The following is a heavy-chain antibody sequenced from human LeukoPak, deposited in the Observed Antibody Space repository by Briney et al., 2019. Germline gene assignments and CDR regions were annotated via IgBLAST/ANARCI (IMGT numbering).Heavy chain of an antibody. V-gene: IGHV3-53*01. CDR2: IYSGGST. J-gene: IGHJ6*02. CDR3: ARRLVDTATLDGMDV. D-gene: IGHD5-18*01. CDR1: GFTFSSYA. Sequence: PGGSLRLSCAASGFTFSSYAMSWVRQGPGKGLEWVSVIYSGGSTYYADSVKGRLTISRDNSKYTLYLQMNSLRAEDTAVYYCARRLVDTATLDGMDVWGQGTTVTVSS.